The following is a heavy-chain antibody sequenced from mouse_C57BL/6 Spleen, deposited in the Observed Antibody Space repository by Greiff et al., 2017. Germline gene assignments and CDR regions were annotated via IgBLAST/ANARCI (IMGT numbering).Heavy chain of an antibody. Sequence: DVMLVESGGGLVQPGGSLKLSCAASGFTFSDYYMNWVRQTPEKRLEWVAYISNGGGSTYYPDTVKGRFTISRDDAKHTLYLQMSRLKSEDTAIYYCARHEYGLDYWGQGTTLTVSS. V-gene: IGHV5-12*01. CDR1: GFTFSDYY. CDR3: ARHEYGLDY. D-gene: IGHD1-1*01. CDR2: ISNGGGST. J-gene: IGHJ2*01.